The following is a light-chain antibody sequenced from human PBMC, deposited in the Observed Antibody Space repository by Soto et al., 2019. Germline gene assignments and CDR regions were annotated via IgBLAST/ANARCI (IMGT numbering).Light chain of an antibody. CDR1: QSVSNY. V-gene: IGKV3-11*01. Sequence: EIVLTQSPATLSLSPGERATLSCRASQSVSNYLAWFQQKPGQAPRLLIYDASNRATGIPARFSGSGSGTDCTLTISSLGPEDFAVYYCQQRSSWPLLTFGGGTKVEI. CDR3: QQRSSWPLLT. J-gene: IGKJ4*01. CDR2: DAS.